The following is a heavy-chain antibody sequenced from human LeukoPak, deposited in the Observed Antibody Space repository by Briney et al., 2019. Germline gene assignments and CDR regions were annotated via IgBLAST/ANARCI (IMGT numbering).Heavy chain of an antibody. CDR3: AKAGVVVTATHRTPYYYYYYMDV. CDR1: GFTFSSYG. D-gene: IGHD2-21*02. V-gene: IGHV3-30*02. Sequence: PGGSLRLSCAASGFTFSSYGMHWVRQAPGKGLEWVAFIRYDGSNKYYADSVKGRFTISRDNSKNTLYLQMNSLRAEDTAVYYCAKAGVVVTATHRTPYYYYYYMDVWGKGTTVTISS. CDR2: IRYDGSNK. J-gene: IGHJ6*03.